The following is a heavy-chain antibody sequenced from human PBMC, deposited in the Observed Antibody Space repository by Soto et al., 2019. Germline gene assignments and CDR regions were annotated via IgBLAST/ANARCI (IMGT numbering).Heavy chain of an antibody. Sequence: QVQLVQSGAEVKKPGSSVKVSCKASGGTFSSYTISWVRQAPGQGLEWMGRIIPILGIANYAQKFQGRVTITADKSTSTAYMELSSLRSEDTAVYYCARGRRDTAMDTGSGMDVWGQGTTVTVSS. CDR3: ARGRRDTAMDTGSGMDV. CDR1: GGTFSSYT. D-gene: IGHD5-18*01. CDR2: IIPILGIA. J-gene: IGHJ6*02. V-gene: IGHV1-69*02.